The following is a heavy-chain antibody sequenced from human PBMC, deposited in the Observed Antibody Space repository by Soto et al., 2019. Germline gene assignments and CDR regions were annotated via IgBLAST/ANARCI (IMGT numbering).Heavy chain of an antibody. CDR1: TDSSSFTNSY. CDR2: SSYNGGT. Sequence: QLQLQESGPGLVKPSETLSLTCTVSTDSSSFTNSYWGWIRQPPGKGLQWIGSSSYNGGTFYNPSLKWRVVISVDTSKKQSTLQVTSVTAADTAVYFCARHRIEVVWRGFDFWGQGSPVTVSS. D-gene: IGHD3-10*01. V-gene: IGHV4-39*01. J-gene: IGHJ4*02. CDR3: ARHRIEVVWRGFDF.